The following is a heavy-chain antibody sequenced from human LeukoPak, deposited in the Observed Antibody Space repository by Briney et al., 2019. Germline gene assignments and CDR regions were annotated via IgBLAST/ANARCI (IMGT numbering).Heavy chain of an antibody. CDR1: GFTFSSYG. J-gene: IGHJ4*02. D-gene: IGHD5-24*01. Sequence: SGGSLRLSCAASGFTFSSYGMHWARQAPGKGLEWVAVISFDGSNKHYGDSVKGRFTISRDNSKNTVHLQMNSLRAEDTAVYYCAKDDARWLHTLYYFDYWGQGTLVTVSS. V-gene: IGHV3-30*18. CDR2: ISFDGSNK. CDR3: AKDDARWLHTLYYFDY.